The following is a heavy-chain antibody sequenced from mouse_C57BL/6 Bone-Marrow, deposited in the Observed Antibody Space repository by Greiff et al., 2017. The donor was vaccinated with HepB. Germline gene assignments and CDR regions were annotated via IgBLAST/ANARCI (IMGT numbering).Heavy chain of an antibody. V-gene: IGHV7-3*01. J-gene: IGHJ4*01. CDR1: GFTFTDYY. D-gene: IGHD3-1*01. CDR3: ASSGGYAMDY. CDR2: IRNKANGYTT. Sequence: VQLKESGGGLVQPGGSLSLSCAASGFTFTDYYMSWVRQPPGKALEWLGFIRNKANGYTTEYSASVKGRFTISRDNSQSILYLQMNALRAEDSATYYCASSGGYAMDYWGQGTSVTVSS.